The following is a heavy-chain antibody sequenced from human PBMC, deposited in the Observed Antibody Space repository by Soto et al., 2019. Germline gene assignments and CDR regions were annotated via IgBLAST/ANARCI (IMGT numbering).Heavy chain of an antibody. CDR2: INPSGGST. CDR1: GYTFTSHY. CDR3: ARHVVESLSFGERVHHFDY. D-gene: IGHD3-10*01. J-gene: IGHJ4*01. V-gene: IGHV1-46*01. Sequence: ASVKVSCKASGYTFTSHYMHWVRQAPGQGLEWMGKINPSGGSTSYAQKFQGRVTMTRDTSTSTVYMELSSLRFADTAVYYCARHVVESLSFGERVHHFDYWGHGTLVTVSS.